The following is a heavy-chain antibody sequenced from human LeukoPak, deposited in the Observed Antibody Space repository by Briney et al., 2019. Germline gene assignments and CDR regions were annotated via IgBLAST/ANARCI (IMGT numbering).Heavy chain of an antibody. CDR2: IYYNENT. CDR1: GGSISTYY. V-gene: IGHV4-59*12. CDR3: ARDRRNTYGRNLDY. D-gene: IGHD5-18*01. J-gene: IGHJ4*02. Sequence: SETLSLTCTVSGGSISTYYWSWIRQPPGKGLEWIGYIYYNENTNYNPSLKSRVTISVDTSKNQFSLKLSSVTAADTAVYYCARDRRNTYGRNLDYWGQGTLVTVSS.